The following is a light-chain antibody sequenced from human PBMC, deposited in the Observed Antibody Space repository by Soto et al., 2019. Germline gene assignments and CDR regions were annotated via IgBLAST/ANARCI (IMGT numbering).Light chain of an antibody. CDR2: GAS. Sequence: EIVMTQSPSTLSVSPGERATLSCRASQSVSRNLAWYQQTPGQAPRLLIYGASSRATGIPDRFSGSGSGTDFTLTISRLEPEDFAVYYCQQYGSSPWTFGQGTKVDIK. J-gene: IGKJ1*01. V-gene: IGKV3-20*01. CDR1: QSVSRN. CDR3: QQYGSSPWT.